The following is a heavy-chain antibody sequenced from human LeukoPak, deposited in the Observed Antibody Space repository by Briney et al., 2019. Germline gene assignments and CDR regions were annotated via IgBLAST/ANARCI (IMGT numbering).Heavy chain of an antibody. D-gene: IGHD1-7*01. CDR2: IKQDGSEK. Sequence: PGGSQRLSCAASGFTFSNYWMSWVRQAPGKGLEWVANIKQDGSEKYYVNSVKGRFTISRDNAKNSLYLQMNSLRAEDTAIYFCAREDDWNYEDYWGQGTLVTVSS. CDR3: AREDDWNYEDY. CDR1: GFTFSNYW. V-gene: IGHV3-7*01. J-gene: IGHJ4*02.